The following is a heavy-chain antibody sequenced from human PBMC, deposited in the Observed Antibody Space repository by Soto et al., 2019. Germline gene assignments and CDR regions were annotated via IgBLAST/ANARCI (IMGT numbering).Heavy chain of an antibody. V-gene: IGHV4-31*03. CDR1: GAALNSGNYY. CDR2: IYVTGAV. Sequence: SETLSLTCSVSGAALNSGNYYWSWIRQVPGKGLEWIGHIYVTGAVDYNPSLRDRITISQDTSERRFSLNLRLVTAADTAVYYCARLRIATNNYKWFDPWGQGTLVTVSS. CDR3: ARLRIATNNYKWFDP. J-gene: IGHJ5*02. D-gene: IGHD2-21*01.